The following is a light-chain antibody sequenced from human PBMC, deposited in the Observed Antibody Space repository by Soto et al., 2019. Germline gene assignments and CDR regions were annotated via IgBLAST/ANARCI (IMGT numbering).Light chain of an antibody. CDR1: SSNIGNNF. J-gene: IGLJ3*02. V-gene: IGLV1-51*02. CDR3: GTWDSALSVVV. Sequence: QSVLTQPPSVSAAPGQRVTISCSGTSSNIGNNFVSWYQQLPGTAPKLVIYENNKRPSGILDRFSGSKSGTSATLGITELQTGDEADYYCGTWDSALSVVVFGGGTKVTVL. CDR2: ENN.